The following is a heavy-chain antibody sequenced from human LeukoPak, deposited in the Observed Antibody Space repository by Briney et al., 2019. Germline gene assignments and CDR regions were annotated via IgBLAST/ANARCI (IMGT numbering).Heavy chain of an antibody. CDR2: ISGSGGST. D-gene: IGHD1-26*01. CDR3: AKCPSIVGANFDY. V-gene: IGHV3-23*01. J-gene: IGHJ4*02. CDR1: GFTFSSYS. Sequence: GGSLRLSCAASGFTFSSYSMNWVRQAPGKGLEWVSAISGSGGSTYYADSVKGRFTISRGNSKNTLYLQMNSLRAEDTVVYYCAKCPSIVGANFDYWGQGTLVTVSS.